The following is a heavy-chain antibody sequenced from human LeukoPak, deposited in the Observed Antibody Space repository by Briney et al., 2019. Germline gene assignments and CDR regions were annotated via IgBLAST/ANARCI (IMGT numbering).Heavy chain of an antibody. J-gene: IGHJ4*02. CDR2: IWYDGSNK. Sequence: PGGSLRLSCAASGFTFSSYGMHWVRQAPGKGLEWVAVIWYDGSNKYCADSVKGRFTISRDNSKNTLYLQMNSLRAEDTAVYYCAREGDYDSSGYYLPYFDYWGQGTLVTVSS. V-gene: IGHV3-33*01. CDR3: AREGDYDSSGYYLPYFDY. CDR1: GFTFSSYG. D-gene: IGHD3-22*01.